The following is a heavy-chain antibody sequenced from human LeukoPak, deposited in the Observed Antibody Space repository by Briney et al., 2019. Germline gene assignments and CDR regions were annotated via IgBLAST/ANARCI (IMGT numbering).Heavy chain of an antibody. Sequence: PSETLSLTCTVSGGSISSYYWSWIRQPPGKGLEWIGSIYYSGSTYYNPSLKSRVTISVDTSKNQFSLKLSSVTAADTAVYYCARGDIVVVPAAIPNWFDPWGQGTLVTVSS. CDR2: IYYSGST. D-gene: IGHD2-2*01. CDR1: GGSISSYY. J-gene: IGHJ5*02. V-gene: IGHV4-59*05. CDR3: ARGDIVVVPAAIPNWFDP.